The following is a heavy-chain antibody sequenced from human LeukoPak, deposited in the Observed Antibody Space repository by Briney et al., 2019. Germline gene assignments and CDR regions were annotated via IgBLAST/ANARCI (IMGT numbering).Heavy chain of an antibody. Sequence: ASVKVSCKASGYTFTSYGISWVRQAPGQGLEWMGWISAYNGNTNYAQKLQGRVTMTTDTSTSTAYMELRSLRSDDTAVYYCARVKQFIPDRGYFDYWGQGTLVTVSS. CDR3: ARVKQFIPDRGYFDY. J-gene: IGHJ4*02. CDR1: GYTFTSYG. D-gene: IGHD3-16*01. V-gene: IGHV1-18*01. CDR2: ISAYNGNT.